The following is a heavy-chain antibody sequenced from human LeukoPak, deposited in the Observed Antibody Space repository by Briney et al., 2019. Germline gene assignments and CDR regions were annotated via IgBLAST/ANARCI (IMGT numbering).Heavy chain of an antibody. Sequence: ASVKVSCKASGYTFTGYYMHWVRQAPGQGLEWMGWINPNSGGTNYAQKFQGRVTMTRDTSISTAYMELSRLRSDDTAVFYCARGYSSSWYERYYYYYYMDVWGKGTTVTVSS. V-gene: IGHV1-2*02. D-gene: IGHD6-13*01. CDR1: GYTFTGYY. CDR2: INPNSGGT. CDR3: ARGYSSSWYERYYYYYYMDV. J-gene: IGHJ6*03.